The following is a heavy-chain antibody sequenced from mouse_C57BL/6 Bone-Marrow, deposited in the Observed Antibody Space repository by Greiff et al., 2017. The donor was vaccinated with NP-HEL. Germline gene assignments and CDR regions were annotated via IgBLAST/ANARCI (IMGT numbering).Heavy chain of an antibody. J-gene: IGHJ2*01. CDR1: GYTFTSYW. D-gene: IGHD2-1*01. CDR3: ARCDYGNFYY. Sequence: QVQLQQPGAELVRPGSSVKLSCKASGYTFTSYWMDWVKQRPGQGLEWIGNIYPSDSETHYNQKFKDKATLTVDKSSSTAYMQLSSLTSEDSAVYYGARCDYGNFYYWGQGTTLTVSS. V-gene: IGHV1-61*01. CDR2: IYPSDSET.